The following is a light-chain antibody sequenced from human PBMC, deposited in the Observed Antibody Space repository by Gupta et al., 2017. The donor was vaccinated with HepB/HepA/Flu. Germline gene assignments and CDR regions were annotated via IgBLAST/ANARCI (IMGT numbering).Light chain of an antibody. J-gene: IGLJ2*01. CDR2: DVD. CDR1: SSDVGYYTY. CDR3: NSYTSSSIVV. V-gene: IGLV2-14*03. Sequence: QSALTQPASVSGSPGQSITISCTGTSSDVGYYTYVSWYHHHPGKAHNLMIYDVDMRPAGVANRFSGSKSGNTASLTISARQAEDVADYYCNSYTSSSIVVFGGGTELTVL.